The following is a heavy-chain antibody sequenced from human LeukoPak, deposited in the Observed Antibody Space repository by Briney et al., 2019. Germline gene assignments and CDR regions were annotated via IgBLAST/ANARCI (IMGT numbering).Heavy chain of an antibody. CDR3: AKGPNYDFWSGYYDY. CDR2: ISGSGGST. V-gene: IGHV3-23*01. J-gene: IGHJ4*02. Sequence: PGGSLRLSCAASGFTFSSYWMSWVRQAPGKGLEWVSAISGSGGSTYYADSVKGRFTISRDNSKNTLYLQMNSLRDEDTAVYYCAKGPNYDFWSGYYDYWGQGTLVTVSS. D-gene: IGHD3-3*01. CDR1: GFTFSSYW.